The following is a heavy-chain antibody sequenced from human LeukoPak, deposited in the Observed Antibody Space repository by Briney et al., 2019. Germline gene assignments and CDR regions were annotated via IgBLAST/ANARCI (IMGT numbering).Heavy chain of an antibody. V-gene: IGHV1-24*01. CDR1: GYTLTELS. CDR2: FDPEDGET. Sequence: ASVTVSCKVSGYTLTELSMHWVRQAPGKGLEWMGGFDPEDGETIYAQKFQGRVTMTEDTSTDTAYMELSSLRSEDTAVYYCATEGGHDYVWGSYRVGAFDIWGQGTMVTVSS. D-gene: IGHD3-16*02. CDR3: ATEGGHDYVWGSYRVGAFDI. J-gene: IGHJ3*02.